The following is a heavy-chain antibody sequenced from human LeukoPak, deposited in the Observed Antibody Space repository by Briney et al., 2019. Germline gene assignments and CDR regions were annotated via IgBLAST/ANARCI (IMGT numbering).Heavy chain of an antibody. J-gene: IGHJ4*02. D-gene: IGHD3-22*01. CDR3: ARNRYYELLDY. Sequence: SETLSLTCTVSGGSITSRSNYWGWIRQPPGKGLEWIGSINYSGSTYYNPSLKSRVTISVDTSKNQFSLKLISVTAADTAVYYCARNRYYELLDYWGQGTLVTVS. V-gene: IGHV4-39*07. CDR2: INYSGST. CDR1: GGSITSRSNY.